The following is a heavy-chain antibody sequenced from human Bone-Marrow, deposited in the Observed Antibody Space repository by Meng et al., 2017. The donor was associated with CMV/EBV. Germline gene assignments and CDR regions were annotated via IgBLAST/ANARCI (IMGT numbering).Heavy chain of an antibody. J-gene: IGHJ6*02. V-gene: IGHV3-66*02. CDR2: IYSGGST. CDR3: AREMDFWSGKPYYGMDV. D-gene: IGHD3-3*01. CDR1: GFTFSTDS. Sequence: GGSLRLSCAVSGFTFSTDSMNWVRQAPGKGLEWVSVIYSGGSTYYADSVKGRFTISRDNSKNTLYLQMNSLRAEDTAVYYCAREMDFWSGKPYYGMDVWGQGTTVTVSS.